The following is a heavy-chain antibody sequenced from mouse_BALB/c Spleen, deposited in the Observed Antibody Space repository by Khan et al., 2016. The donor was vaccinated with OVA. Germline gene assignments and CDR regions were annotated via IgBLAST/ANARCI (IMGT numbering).Heavy chain of an antibody. J-gene: IGHJ4*01. D-gene: IGHD1-2*01. CDR1: GFSLSRYN. CDR2: IWGGGNT. V-gene: IGHV2-6-4*01. Sequence: QVQLKESGPGLVAPSQSLSITCTVSGFSLSRYNVHWVRQPPGKGLEWLGMIWGGGNTDYNSALKSRLSISKDNSKSQIFLKMNSLQTDDTAMYXCAGTTIRNAVSFPLTSWVKGTSVPASS. CDR3: AGTTIRNAVSFPLTS.